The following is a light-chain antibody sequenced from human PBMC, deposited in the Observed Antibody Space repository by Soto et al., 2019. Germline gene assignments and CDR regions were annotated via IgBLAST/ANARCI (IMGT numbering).Light chain of an antibody. V-gene: IGLV6-57*04. Sequence: LTQPHSVSESPGKTVTISCTRSSGSIASNHVQWYQQRPGSAPTTVIYKNDQRPSGVPDRFSGSIDSSSNSASLTISGLKTEDEADYCCQSYDSSSVVFGGGTKLTVL. CDR2: KND. J-gene: IGLJ2*01. CDR3: QSYDSSSVV. CDR1: SGSIASNH.